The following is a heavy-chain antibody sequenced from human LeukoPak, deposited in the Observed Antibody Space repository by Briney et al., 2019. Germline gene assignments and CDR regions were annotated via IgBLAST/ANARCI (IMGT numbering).Heavy chain of an antibody. Sequence: GRSLRLSCAASGFTFSSYGMHWVRQAPGKGLEWVAVISYDGSNKYYADSVKGRFTISRDNSKNTLYLQMNSLRAEDTAVYYCARWGYYDSSGYLRSFDPWGQGTLVTVSS. J-gene: IGHJ5*02. V-gene: IGHV3-30*03. CDR3: ARWGYYDSSGYLRSFDP. CDR1: GFTFSSYG. CDR2: ISYDGSNK. D-gene: IGHD3-22*01.